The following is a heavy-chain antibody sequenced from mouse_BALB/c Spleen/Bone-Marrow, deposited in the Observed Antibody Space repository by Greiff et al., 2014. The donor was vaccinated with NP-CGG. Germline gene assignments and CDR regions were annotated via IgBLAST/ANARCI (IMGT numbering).Heavy chain of an antibody. CDR3: ARLYGNYGGYFDY. D-gene: IGHD2-10*02. V-gene: IGHV2-6-4*01. Sequence: VMLVESGPGLVAPSQSLSITCTVSGFSLSRYSVHWVRQPPGKGLEWLGMIWGGGSTDYNSALKSRLSISKDNSKSQVFLEMNSLQTDDTAMYYCARLYGNYGGYFDYWGRGTTLTVSS. J-gene: IGHJ2*01. CDR2: IWGGGST. CDR1: GFSLSRYS.